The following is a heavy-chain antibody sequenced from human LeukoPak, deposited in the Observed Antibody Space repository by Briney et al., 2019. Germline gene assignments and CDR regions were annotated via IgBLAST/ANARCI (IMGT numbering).Heavy chain of an antibody. J-gene: IGHJ3*02. V-gene: IGHV3-23*01. CDR2: ISGSGGSI. Sequence: PGGSLRLSCAASGFTFSSYAMSWVRQAPGKGLEWVSAISGSGGSIYYADTVKGRFTISRDNSKNTLYLQMNSLRAEDTAVYYCAKDRVVTTFHYDSGAYPDAFDIWGQGTMVAVSS. CDR3: AKDRVVTTFHYDSGAYPDAFDI. CDR1: GFTFSSYA. D-gene: IGHD3-22*01.